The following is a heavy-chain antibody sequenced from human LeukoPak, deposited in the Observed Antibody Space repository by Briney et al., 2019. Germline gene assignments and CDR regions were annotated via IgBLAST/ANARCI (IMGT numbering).Heavy chain of an antibody. CDR3: ARHGYSSSSGGFDY. CDR1: GGSISSSSYY. CDR2: IYYSGST. Sequence: SETLSLTCTVSGGSISSSSYYWGWIRQPPGKGLEWIGSIYYSGSTYYNPSLKSRVTISVDMSKNQFSLKLSSVTAADTAVYYCARHGYSSSSGGFDYWGQGTLVTVSS. D-gene: IGHD6-6*01. J-gene: IGHJ4*02. V-gene: IGHV4-39*01.